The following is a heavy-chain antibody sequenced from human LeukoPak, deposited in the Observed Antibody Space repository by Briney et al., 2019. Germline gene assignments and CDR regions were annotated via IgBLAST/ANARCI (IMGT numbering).Heavy chain of an antibody. D-gene: IGHD2-15*01. CDR3: AKASGWAYSPPDS. Sequence: PGGSLRLSCAASGFTFSPYGMHWVRQAPGKGLEWVAVIWYDGSDKYYADSVKGRFTISRDNSKDTLYLQMNSLRVADTAVYYCAKASGWAYSPPDSWGQGTLVTVSS. CDR2: IWYDGSDK. J-gene: IGHJ4*03. CDR1: GFTFSPYG. V-gene: IGHV3-33*06.